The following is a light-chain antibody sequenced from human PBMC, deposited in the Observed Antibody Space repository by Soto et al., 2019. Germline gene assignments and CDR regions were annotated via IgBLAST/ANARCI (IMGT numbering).Light chain of an antibody. V-gene: IGKV3-15*01. CDR3: QQYNDWPPIT. CDR2: GAS. Sequence: EIVMTQSPANLSVSPGEIATLSCRASQSVSSNLAWYQQKPGQPPRLVIYGASTRATGVPARFSGSGSGTEFTLTISSLQSEDFAVYYRQQYNDWPPITFGQGTRLEIK. J-gene: IGKJ5*01. CDR1: QSVSSN.